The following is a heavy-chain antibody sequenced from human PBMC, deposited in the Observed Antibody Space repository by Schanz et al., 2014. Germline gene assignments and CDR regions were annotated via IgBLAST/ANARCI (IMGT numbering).Heavy chain of an antibody. CDR1: GFTFSSYS. CDR3: ARWFLIRGVILDS. D-gene: IGHD3-10*01. CDR2: ISSGGGST. V-gene: IGHV3-23*01. Sequence: EVQLLESGGGLVQPGGSLRLSCTASGFTFSSYSMNWVRQAPGKGLEWVSSISSGGGSTYYADSVKGRFTISRDNSRDTVYLQMNSLRADDTAMYYCARWFLIRGVILDSWGQGTLVTVSS. J-gene: IGHJ4*02.